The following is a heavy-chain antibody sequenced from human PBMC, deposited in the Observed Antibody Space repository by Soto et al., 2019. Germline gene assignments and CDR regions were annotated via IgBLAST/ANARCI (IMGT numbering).Heavy chain of an antibody. CDR1: GFTFSSYG. J-gene: IGHJ6*02. D-gene: IGHD3-10*01. CDR3: ARAAYYYGSGDSVMDV. Sequence: SLRLSCAASGFTFSSYGMHWVRQAPGKGLEWVAVIWYDGSNKYYADSVKGRFTISRDNSKNTLYLQMNSLRAEDTAVYYCARAAYYYGSGDSVMDVWGQGTTVTVSS. CDR2: IWYDGSNK. V-gene: IGHV3-33*01.